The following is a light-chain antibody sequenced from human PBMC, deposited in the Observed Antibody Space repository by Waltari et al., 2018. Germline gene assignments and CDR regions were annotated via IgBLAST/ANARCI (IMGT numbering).Light chain of an antibody. V-gene: IGKV3-11*01. CDR2: DAS. CDR3: QQRSNWPT. J-gene: IGKJ3*01. Sequence: EIVLTQSPATLSFSPGERATLSCRASQSVSSYLAWYQQKPGQAPRLLIYDASNRATGIPARCSGSVSGTDFTLTISSLEPEDFAVYYCQQRSNWPTFGPGTKVDIK. CDR1: QSVSSY.